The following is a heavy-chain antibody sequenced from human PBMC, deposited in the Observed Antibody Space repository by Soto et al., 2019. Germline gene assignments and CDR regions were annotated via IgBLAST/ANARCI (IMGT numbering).Heavy chain of an antibody. V-gene: IGHV3-30-3*01. CDR1: GFIFDNFA. D-gene: IGHD1-26*01. J-gene: IGHJ4*01. CDR2: ISYDGSDT. CDR3: ARGPQLLPRIGFYFHS. Sequence: QVQLVESGGGVVQPGKSLRLSCAASGFIFDNFALHWVRQSPGKGLEWVAAISYDGSDTYYAASVKGRFTISRDNSHHSLYLKMNSLRREDTPLYCCARGPQLLPRIGFYFHSWGHATLLTGS.